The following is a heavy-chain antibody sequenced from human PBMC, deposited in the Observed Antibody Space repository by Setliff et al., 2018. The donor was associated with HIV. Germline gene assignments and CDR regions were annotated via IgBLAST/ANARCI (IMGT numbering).Heavy chain of an antibody. J-gene: IGHJ4*02. Sequence: ASVKVSCKASGYTFTSYGISWVRQAPGQGLEWMGWISAYNGNTNYAQKLQGRVTMTTDTSTSTAYMELRSLRSDDTAVYYCARAPIYCGGDCYLFDYWGQGTLVTVSS. CDR3: ARAPIYCGGDCYLFDY. CDR2: ISAYNGNT. V-gene: IGHV1-18*01. CDR1: GYTFTSYG. D-gene: IGHD2-21*02.